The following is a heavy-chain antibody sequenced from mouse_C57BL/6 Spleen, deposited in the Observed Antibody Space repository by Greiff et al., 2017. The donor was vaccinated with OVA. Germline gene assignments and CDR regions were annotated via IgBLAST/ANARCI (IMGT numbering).Heavy chain of an antibody. Sequence: VQLQQSGAELVKPGASVKMSCKASGYTFTSYWITWVKQRPGQGLEWIGEIYPGSGSTNYNEKFKGKATLTVDTSSSTAYMQLSSLTSEDSAVDYDASDDYALRGAMDYWGQGTSVTVSS. V-gene: IGHV1-55*01. J-gene: IGHJ4*01. CDR1: GYTFTSYW. D-gene: IGHD2-4*01. CDR3: ASDDYALRGAMDY. CDR2: IYPGSGST.